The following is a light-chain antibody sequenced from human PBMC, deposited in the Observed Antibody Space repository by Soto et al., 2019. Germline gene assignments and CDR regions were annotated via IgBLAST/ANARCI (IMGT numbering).Light chain of an antibody. CDR1: QGITSW. J-gene: IGKJ4*01. CDR3: QQTSSFPLT. Sequence: DIQMTQSPSSVSASVGDRVTITCRASQGITSWLAWYQQKPGRAPKLLIYAASSLQSGVPSRLSGSGSGRDFTLTISSLQPADFATYFCQQTSSFPLTFGGGTKVEIK. V-gene: IGKV1-12*01. CDR2: AAS.